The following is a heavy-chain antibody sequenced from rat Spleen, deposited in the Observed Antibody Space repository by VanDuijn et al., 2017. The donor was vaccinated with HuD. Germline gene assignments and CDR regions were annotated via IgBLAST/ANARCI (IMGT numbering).Heavy chain of an antibody. CDR1: GFSLTNNG. D-gene: IGHD1-2*01. V-gene: IGHV2S12*01. CDR2: ISTGGNT. CDR3: TRSLYSSPLFDY. J-gene: IGHJ2*01. Sequence: QVHLKESGPGLVQSSQTLSLTCTVSGFSLTNNGVSWVRQPPGEGLEWIAAISTGGNTYYNSALKSRLSISRDTSKNQVFLKMGSLQSDDTAIYYCTRSLYSSPLFDYWGQGVVVTVSS.